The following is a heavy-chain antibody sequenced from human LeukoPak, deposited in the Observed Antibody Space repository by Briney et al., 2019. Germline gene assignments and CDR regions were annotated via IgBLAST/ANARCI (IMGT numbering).Heavy chain of an antibody. V-gene: IGHV3-21*01. D-gene: IGHD3-3*01. J-gene: IGHJ5*02. CDR3: ARPPYGHDFWSGYYGQEDNWFDP. CDR1: GFTFSSYS. Sequence: GGSLRLSCAASGFTFSSYSMNWVRQAPAKGLEWVSSISSSSSYIYYADSVKGRFTISRDNAKNSLYLQMNSLRAEDTAVYYCARPPYGHDFWSGYYGQEDNWFDPWGQGTLVTVSS. CDR2: ISSSSSYI.